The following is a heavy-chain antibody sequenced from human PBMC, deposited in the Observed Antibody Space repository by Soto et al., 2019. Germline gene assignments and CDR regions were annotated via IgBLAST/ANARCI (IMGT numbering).Heavy chain of an antibody. CDR3: ARAKRDHAFDI. Sequence: SETLSLTCTVSGGSISSYYWNWIRQPPGKGLEWIGYIYYSGSTNYNPSLKSRVTISVDTSKNQFSLKLSSVTAADTAVYYCARAKRDHAFDIWGQGTMVTVSS. J-gene: IGHJ3*02. CDR1: GGSISSYY. V-gene: IGHV4-59*01. CDR2: IYYSGST.